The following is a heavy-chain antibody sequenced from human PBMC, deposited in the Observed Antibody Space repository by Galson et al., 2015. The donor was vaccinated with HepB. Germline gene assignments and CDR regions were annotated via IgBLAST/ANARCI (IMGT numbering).Heavy chain of an antibody. CDR2: INPSGGST. D-gene: IGHD6-6*01. CDR1: GYTFTSYY. J-gene: IGHJ4*02. Sequence: SVKVSCKASGYTFTSYYMHWVRQAPGQGLEWMGIINPSGGSTSYAQKFQGRVTMTRDTSTGTVYMELSSLRSEDTAVYYCASSGSIAARPLDYWGQGTLVTVSS. CDR3: ASSGSIAARPLDY. V-gene: IGHV1-46*03.